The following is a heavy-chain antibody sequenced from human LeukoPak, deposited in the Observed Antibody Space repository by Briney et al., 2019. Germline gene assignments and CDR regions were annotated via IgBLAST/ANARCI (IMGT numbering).Heavy chain of an antibody. CDR1: GYTFTGYY. CDR2: INPNSGGT. D-gene: IGHD3-10*01. V-gene: IGHV1-2*02. Sequence: RASVTVSCKASGYTFTGYYMHWVRQAPGPGLEWMGWINPNSGGTNYAQKFQGRVTMTRDTSISTAYMELSRLRSDDTAVYYCARDSDARFSPYYWGQGTLVTVSS. J-gene: IGHJ4*02. CDR3: ARDSDARFSPYY.